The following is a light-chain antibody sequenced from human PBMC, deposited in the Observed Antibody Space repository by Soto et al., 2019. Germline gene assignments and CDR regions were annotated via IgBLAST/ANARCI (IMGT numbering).Light chain of an antibody. V-gene: IGKV3-15*01. CDR3: QQYNNWHPWT. CDR1: QSVSSN. CDR2: GAS. J-gene: IGKJ1*01. Sequence: EIVRTQSPATLSVSPGERATLSCRASQSVSSNLAWYQQKPGQAPRLLIYGASTRATGIPARFSGSGSGTEFTLTISSLQSEDFAVYYCQQYNNWHPWTFGQGTKVDI.